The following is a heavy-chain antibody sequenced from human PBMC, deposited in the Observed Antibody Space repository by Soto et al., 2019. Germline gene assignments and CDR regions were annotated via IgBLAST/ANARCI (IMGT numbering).Heavy chain of an antibody. CDR3: ATVRCSGGSCYPWFGY. J-gene: IGHJ4*02. CDR2: FDPEDGET. D-gene: IGHD2-15*01. V-gene: IGHV1-24*01. Sequence: ASVKVSCKVSGYTLTELSMHWVRQAPGKGLEWMGGFDPEDGETIYAQKFQGRVTMTEDTSTDTAYMELSSLRSEDTAVYYCATVRCSGGSCYPWFGYWGQGTLVTVSS. CDR1: GYTLTELS.